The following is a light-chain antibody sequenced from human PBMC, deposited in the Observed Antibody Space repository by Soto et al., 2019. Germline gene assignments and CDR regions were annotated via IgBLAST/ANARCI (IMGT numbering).Light chain of an antibody. CDR3: GSYTSSSTLV. CDR1: SSDVGGYNY. CDR2: EVS. J-gene: IGLJ2*01. V-gene: IGLV2-14*01. Sequence: QSALTQPASVSGSPGQSITISCTGTSSDVGGYNYVSWYQQHPGKAPKLMIYEVSYRPSGVSNRFSASKSGNTASLTISGLQAEDEAAYYCGSYTSSSTLVFGGGTELTVL.